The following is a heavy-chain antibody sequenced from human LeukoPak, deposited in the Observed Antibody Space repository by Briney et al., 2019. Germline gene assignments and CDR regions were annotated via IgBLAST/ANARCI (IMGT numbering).Heavy chain of an antibody. CDR1: GGSISTTTYY. Sequence: PSETLSLTCTVSGGSISTTTYYWGWIRQPPGKGLEWIGSIYRSTYYNPSLKSRVTISVDTSKNQFSLKLNSVTAADTAVYYCARTRMDFDSWGQGILVTVSS. J-gene: IGHJ4*02. D-gene: IGHD1-14*01. CDR3: ARTRMDFDS. V-gene: IGHV4-39*01. CDR2: IYRST.